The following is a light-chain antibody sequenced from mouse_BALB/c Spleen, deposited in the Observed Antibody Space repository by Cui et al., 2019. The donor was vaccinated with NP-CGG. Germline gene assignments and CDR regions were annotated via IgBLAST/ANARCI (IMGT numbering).Light chain of an antibody. Sequence: VVTQESAITTSPGETVTLTCRSSTGAVTTNNYANWVQEKPDHLFTGLIGGTNNRAPGVPARFSGSLIGDKAALTITGAQPEDEAIYFCALWYSNHWVFGGGTKLTVL. V-gene: IGLV1*01. CDR2: GTN. CDR1: TGAVTTNNY. J-gene: IGLJ1*01. CDR3: ALWYSNHWV.